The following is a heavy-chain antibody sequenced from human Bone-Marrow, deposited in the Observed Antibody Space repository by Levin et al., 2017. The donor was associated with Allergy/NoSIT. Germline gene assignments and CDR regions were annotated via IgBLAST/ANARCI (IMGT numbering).Heavy chain of an antibody. CDR1: GGSISSSNW. V-gene: IGHV4-4*02. Sequence: SETLSLTCAVSGGSISSSNWWSWVRQPPGKGLEWIGEIYHSGSTNYNPSLKSRVTISVDKSKNQFSLKLSSVTAADTAVYYCARVRGGITGKEYFDYWGQGTLVTVSS. D-gene: IGHD1-20*01. J-gene: IGHJ4*02. CDR2: IYHSGST. CDR3: ARVRGGITGKEYFDY.